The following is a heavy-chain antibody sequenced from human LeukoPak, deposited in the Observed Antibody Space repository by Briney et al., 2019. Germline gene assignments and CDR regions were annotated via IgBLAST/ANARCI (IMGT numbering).Heavy chain of an antibody. CDR2: ISWNSGSI. CDR3: ATDFWSGYPIDY. CDR1: GFTFDDYA. V-gene: IGHV3-9*01. D-gene: IGHD3-3*01. J-gene: IGHJ4*02. Sequence: GGSLRLSCAASGFTFDDYAMHWVRQAPGKGLEWVSGISWNSGSIGYADSVKGRFTISRDNAKNSLYLQMNSLRAEDTAVYYCATDFWSGYPIDYWGQGTLVTVSS.